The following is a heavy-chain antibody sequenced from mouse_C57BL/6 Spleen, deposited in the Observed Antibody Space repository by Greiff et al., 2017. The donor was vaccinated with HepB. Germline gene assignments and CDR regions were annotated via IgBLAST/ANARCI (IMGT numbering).Heavy chain of an antibody. D-gene: IGHD1-1*01. V-gene: IGHV2-6*03. Sequence: QVQLKQSGPGLVAPSQSLSITCTVSGFSLTSYGVHWVRQPPGKGLEWLVVIWSDGSTTYNSALKSRLSISKDNSKSQVFLKMNSLQTDDTAMYYCATNYYGRDWYFDVWGTGTTVTVSS. CDR2: IWSDGST. CDR3: ATNYYGRDWYFDV. CDR1: GFSLTSYG. J-gene: IGHJ1*03.